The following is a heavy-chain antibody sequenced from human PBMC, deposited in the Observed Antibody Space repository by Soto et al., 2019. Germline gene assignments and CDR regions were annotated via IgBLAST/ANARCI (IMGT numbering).Heavy chain of an antibody. CDR1: GYIFTSYY. CDR3: ARNDKSGLDY. Sequence: ASVKVSCKASGYIFTSYYLHWVLQAPGQGLEWMGFINPSGGSTSLAQKFQDRVTMTRDTSTSTVYMELSSLRSEDTAVYYCARNDKSGLDYWGQGTLVTVSS. V-gene: IGHV1-46*01. CDR2: INPSGGST. J-gene: IGHJ4*02. D-gene: IGHD1-1*01.